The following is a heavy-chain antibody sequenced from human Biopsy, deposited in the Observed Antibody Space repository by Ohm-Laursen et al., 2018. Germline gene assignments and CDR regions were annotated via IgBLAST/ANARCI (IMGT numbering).Heavy chain of an antibody. J-gene: IGHJ6*02. V-gene: IGHV1-46*01. D-gene: IGHD2-21*01. CDR2: VNPVAEAT. CDR1: GYNFGNYY. CDR3: ARESPLRLGVCGAIRCFKEVFGMDV. Sequence: SVKVSCKASGYNFGNYYINWVRKVPGQGPEWLGVVNPVAEATMYAQKFQDRITLTRDASTNTVYMDLTSLTSEDTAVYYCARESPLRLGVCGAIRCFKEVFGMDVWGQGTTVIVSS.